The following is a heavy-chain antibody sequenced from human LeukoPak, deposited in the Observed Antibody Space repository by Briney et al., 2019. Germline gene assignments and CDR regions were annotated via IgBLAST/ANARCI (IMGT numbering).Heavy chain of an antibody. CDR2: INSDGSST. Sequence: GGSLRLSCAASGFTFSSYWMHWVRQAPGKGLVWVSRINSDGSSTSYADSVKGRFTISRDNAKNTLSLQMNSLRAEDTAVYYCARSRYDSSGYYYFPYWGQGTLVTVSS. V-gene: IGHV3-74*01. D-gene: IGHD3-22*01. J-gene: IGHJ4*02. CDR3: ARSRYDSSGYYYFPY. CDR1: GFTFSSYW.